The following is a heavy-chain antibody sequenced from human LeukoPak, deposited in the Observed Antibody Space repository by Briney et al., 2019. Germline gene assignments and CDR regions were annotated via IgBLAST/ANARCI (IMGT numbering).Heavy chain of an antibody. CDR3: ARGADHGGSYYPD. D-gene: IGHD3-10*01. V-gene: IGHV3-74*01. J-gene: IGHJ4*02. Sequence: GSLRLSCAAPGFRFSNSWMYWVRQGPGKGPVWVSRMKTDGTRIEYADSVKGRFTISRDNAKNTLFLQMSSLRVEDTAVYYCARGADHGGSYYPDWGQGTRVTVSS. CDR2: MKTDGTRI. CDR1: GFRFSNSW.